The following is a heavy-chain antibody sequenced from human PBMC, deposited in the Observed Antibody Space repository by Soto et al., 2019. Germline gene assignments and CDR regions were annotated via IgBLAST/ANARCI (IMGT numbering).Heavy chain of an antibody. J-gene: IGHJ5*02. Sequence: SETLSLTCTVAGGSVSSSSDAWGWIRQSPGKGLEWIGTIYSSENTYYNPSLLSRVTISVDTSKNEFSLKLSSVTAADTAVYYCARQIIYYDSSGYHNWFDPWGQG. CDR1: GGSVSSSSDA. CDR3: ARQIIYYDSSGYHNWFDP. D-gene: IGHD3-22*01. CDR2: IYSSENT. V-gene: IGHV4-39*01.